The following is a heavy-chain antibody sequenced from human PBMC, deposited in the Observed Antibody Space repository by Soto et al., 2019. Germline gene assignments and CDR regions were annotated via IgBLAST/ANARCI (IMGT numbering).Heavy chain of an antibody. Sequence: QVQLVQSGDEVKKTGASVKVSCRASGYTLTNYGISWVRQAPGQGLFWMGWISGHNGNTLYAQNVQGRLTLTIDTSATTSLMELMSLRIDDTGMYYFVSDWQLSPWGQGTLVTVSS. CDR1: GYTLTNYG. CDR2: ISGHNGNT. D-gene: IGHD1-1*01. V-gene: IGHV1-18*01. CDR3: VSDWQLSP. J-gene: IGHJ4*02.